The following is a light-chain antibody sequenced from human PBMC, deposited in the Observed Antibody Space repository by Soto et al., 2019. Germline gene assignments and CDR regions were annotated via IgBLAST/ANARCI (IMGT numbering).Light chain of an antibody. V-gene: IGKV3-15*01. CDR3: QQYNSWPRT. Sequence: VVMTQSPATLSVSPGERATFSCRASQSVYSNLAWYQQKPGQAPRLLIYGASSRASRVPVRFSGSGSGTEFTLTISSVESEDFAVYYCQQYNSWPRTVGQGTKVEIK. J-gene: IGKJ1*01. CDR1: QSVYSN. CDR2: GAS.